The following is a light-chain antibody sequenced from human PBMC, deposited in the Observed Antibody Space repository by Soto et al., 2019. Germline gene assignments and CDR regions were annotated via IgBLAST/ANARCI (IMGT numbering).Light chain of an antibody. CDR2: EGS. CDR1: SSDVGSYNL. J-gene: IGLJ2*01. V-gene: IGLV2-23*01. Sequence: QAALTQPASVSGSPGQSITISCTGTSSDVGSYNLVSWYQQYPGKAPKLIIYEGSKRPSGVSNRFSGSKSGNTASLTISGLQAEDEADYYCCSYAGSSTYVFGGGTKLTVL. CDR3: CSYAGSSTYV.